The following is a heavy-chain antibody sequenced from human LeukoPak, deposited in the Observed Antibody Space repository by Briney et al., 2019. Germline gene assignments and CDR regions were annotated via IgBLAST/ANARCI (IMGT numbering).Heavy chain of an antibody. CDR3: AELGITMIGGV. CDR2: ISSSGSTI. J-gene: IGHJ6*04. Sequence: GGSLRLSCAASGFTFSSYGMNWVRRAPGKGLEWVSYISSSGSTIYYADSVKGRFTISRDNAKNSLYLQMNSLRAEDTAVYYCAELGITMIGGVWGKGTTVTISS. D-gene: IGHD3-10*02. V-gene: IGHV3-48*03. CDR1: GFTFSSYG.